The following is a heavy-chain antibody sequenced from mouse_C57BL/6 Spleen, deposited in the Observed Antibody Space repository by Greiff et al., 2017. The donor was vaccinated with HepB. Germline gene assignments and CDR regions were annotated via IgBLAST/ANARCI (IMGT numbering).Heavy chain of an antibody. Sequence: QVHVKQPGAELVKPGASVKMSCKASGYTFTSYWITWVKQRPGQGLEWIGDIYPGSGSTNYNEKFKSKATLTVDTSSSTAYMQLSSLTSEDSAVYYCARSGDGNYRYFDYWGQGTTLTVSS. J-gene: IGHJ2*01. V-gene: IGHV1-55*01. CDR1: GYTFTSYW. CDR3: ARSGDGNYRYFDY. D-gene: IGHD2-1*01. CDR2: IYPGSGST.